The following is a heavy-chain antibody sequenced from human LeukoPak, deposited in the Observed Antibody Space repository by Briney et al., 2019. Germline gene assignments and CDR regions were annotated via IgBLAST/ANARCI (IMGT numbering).Heavy chain of an antibody. J-gene: IGHJ4*02. Sequence: GGSLRLSCAASGFTFSSYGMAWVRQAPGKGLEWVSAINENGSRTYYADSMKGRFTISRDNAKNTLYLQMNSLRAEDTAVYYCAKAPYVVVVAATPDYIDNWGQRTLVTVSS. D-gene: IGHD2-15*01. CDR3: AKAPYVVVVAATPDYIDN. CDR2: INENGSRT. CDR1: GFTFSSYG. V-gene: IGHV3-23*05.